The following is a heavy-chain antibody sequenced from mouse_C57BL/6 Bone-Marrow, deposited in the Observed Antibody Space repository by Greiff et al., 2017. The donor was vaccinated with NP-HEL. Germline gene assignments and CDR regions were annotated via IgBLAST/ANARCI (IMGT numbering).Heavy chain of an antibody. Sequence: VQLQQPGAELVKPGASVKMSCKASGYTFTSYWITWVKQRPGQGLEWIGDIYPGSGSTNYNEKFKSKATLTVDTSSSTAYMQLSSLTSEDSAVYYCARPFPYYGPYYLDYWGQGTTLTVSS. CDR3: ARPFPYYGPYYLDY. J-gene: IGHJ2*01. D-gene: IGHD1-1*01. CDR1: GYTFTSYW. V-gene: IGHV1-55*01. CDR2: IYPGSGST.